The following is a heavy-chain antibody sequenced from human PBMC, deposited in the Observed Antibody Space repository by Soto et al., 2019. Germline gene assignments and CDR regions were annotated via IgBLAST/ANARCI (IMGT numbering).Heavy chain of an antibody. CDR3: ARGSGIVLMVYAIGMRWWFDP. CDR1: GGSFSGYY. Sequence: PSETLSLTCAVYGGSFSGYYWSWIRQPPGKGLEWIGEINHSGSTNYNPSLKSRVTISVDTSKNQFSLKLSSVTAADTAVYYCARGSGIVLMVYAIGMRWWFDPWGQGTLVTVSS. D-gene: IGHD2-8*01. J-gene: IGHJ5*02. CDR2: INHSGST. V-gene: IGHV4-34*01.